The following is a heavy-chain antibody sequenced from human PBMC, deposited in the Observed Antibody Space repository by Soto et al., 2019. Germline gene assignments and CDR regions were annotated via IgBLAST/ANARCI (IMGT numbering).Heavy chain of an antibody. CDR1: DRSISSGGYS. CDR2: IYPTGST. Sequence: SETLFLTCTVHDRSISSGGYSRSWILQSPEKGLEWLGCIYPTGSTYYHPSLKSRVTISIDTSRNQFSLNLTSVTAADTAVYYCARAPPGPSPRWVLWGQGTTVTVSS. D-gene: IGHD3-10*01. CDR3: ARAPPGPSPRWVL. J-gene: IGHJ6*02. V-gene: IGHV4-30-2*06.